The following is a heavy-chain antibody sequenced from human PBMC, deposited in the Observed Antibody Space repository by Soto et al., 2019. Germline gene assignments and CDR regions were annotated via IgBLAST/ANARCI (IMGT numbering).Heavy chain of an antibody. V-gene: IGHV1-69*12. CDR1: GGTFSSYA. D-gene: IGHD4-4*01. Sequence: QVQLVQSGADVKKPGSSVKVSCKASGGTFSSYAISWVRQAPGQGLEWMGGLIPIFGTADYAQKFQGRVTITADESTSTAYMELSSLRSDDTAVYYCATHTVVTPGNYYSGMDVWGQGTTVTVSS. CDR3: ATHTVVTPGNYYSGMDV. CDR2: LIPIFGTA. J-gene: IGHJ6*02.